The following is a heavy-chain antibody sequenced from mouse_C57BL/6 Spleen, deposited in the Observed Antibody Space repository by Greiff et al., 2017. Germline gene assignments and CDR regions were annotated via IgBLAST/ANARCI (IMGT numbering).Heavy chain of an antibody. D-gene: IGHD2-4*01. CDR2: INPSNGGT. V-gene: IGHV1-53*01. Sequence: QVQLQQPGTELVKPGASVKLSCKASGYTFTSYWMHWVKQRPGQGLEWIGNINPSNGGTNYNEKFKSKATLTVDKSSSTAYIQLIILTSEDSAVYYCARGDYDYDFAWFASWGQGTLVTVSA. J-gene: IGHJ3*01. CDR3: ARGDYDYDFAWFAS. CDR1: GYTFTSYW.